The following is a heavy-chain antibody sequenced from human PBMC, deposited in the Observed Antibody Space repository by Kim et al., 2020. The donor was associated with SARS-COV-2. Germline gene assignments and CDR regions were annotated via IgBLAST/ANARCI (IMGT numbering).Heavy chain of an antibody. CDR2: ST. J-gene: IGHJ6*02. CDR3: ARLRGYGMDV. Sequence: STYYADSVKGRFTISRDNSRNTLYLQRNTLSAEDTAVYYCARLRGYGMDVWGQGTTVTVSS. V-gene: IGHV3-53*01.